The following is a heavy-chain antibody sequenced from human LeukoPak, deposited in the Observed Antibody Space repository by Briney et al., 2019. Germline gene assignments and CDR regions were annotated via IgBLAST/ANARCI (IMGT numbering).Heavy chain of an antibody. CDR2: ISSSSSYI. D-gene: IGHD3-9*01. Sequence: GGSLRLSCAASGFTFSSYSMNWVRQAPGKGLEWVSSISSSSSYIYYADSVKGRFTISRDNAKNSLYLQMNSLRAEDTAVYYCARDREYYNLLTGYKVSHYFDYWGQGTLVTVSS. V-gene: IGHV3-21*01. CDR3: ARDREYYNLLTGYKVSHYFDY. J-gene: IGHJ4*02. CDR1: GFTFSSYS.